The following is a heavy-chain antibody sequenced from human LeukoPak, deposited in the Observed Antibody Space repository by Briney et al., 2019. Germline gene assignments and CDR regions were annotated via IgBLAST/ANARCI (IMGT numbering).Heavy chain of an antibody. V-gene: IGHV4-34*01. Sequence: SETLSLTCAVYGGSFSGYYWSWIRQPPGKGLEWIGEINHSGSTNYNPSLKSRVTISVDTSKNQFSLKLSSVTAADTAVYYCARGRFWGAISNWFDPWGQGTLVTVSS. J-gene: IGHJ5*02. D-gene: IGHD3-3*01. CDR2: INHSGST. CDR1: GGSFSGYY. CDR3: ARGRFWGAISNWFDP.